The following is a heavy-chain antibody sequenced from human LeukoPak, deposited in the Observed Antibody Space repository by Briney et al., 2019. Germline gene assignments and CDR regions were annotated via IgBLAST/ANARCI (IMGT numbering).Heavy chain of an antibody. CDR2: IYYSGST. CDR3: ARVGYGLDF. CDR1: GGSISSYY. D-gene: IGHD5-18*01. V-gene: IGHV4-59*12. Sequence: SETLSLTCTVSGGSISSYYWSWIRQPPGKGLEWIGYIYYSGSTNYNPSLKSRVTISVDTSKNQFSLKLSSVTVADTAVYYCARVGYGLDFWGQGTLVTVSS. J-gene: IGHJ4*02.